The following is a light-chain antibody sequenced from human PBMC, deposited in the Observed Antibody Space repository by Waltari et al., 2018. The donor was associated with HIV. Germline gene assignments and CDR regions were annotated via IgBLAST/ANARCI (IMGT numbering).Light chain of an antibody. CDR3: SSYTSSRTVV. J-gene: IGLJ2*01. Sequence: QSALTQPASVSGSPGQSLTLSSTGASRDVGRYNYVSWYQHHPGKAPKLIIYDVSNRPSGVSNRFSGSKSGTTASLTISGLQAEDEADYYCSSYTSSRTVVFGGGTKLTVL. CDR1: SRDVGRYNY. CDR2: DVS. V-gene: IGLV2-14*03.